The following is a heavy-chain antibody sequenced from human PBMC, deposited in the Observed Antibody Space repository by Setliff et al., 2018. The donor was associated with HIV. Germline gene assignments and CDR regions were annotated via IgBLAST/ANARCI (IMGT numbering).Heavy chain of an antibody. V-gene: IGHV4-61*01. CDR2: IYYSGST. CDR1: GDSVNDRSYF. Sequence: PSETLSLTCTVSGDSVNDRSYFWGWIRQPPGKGLEWIGYIYYSGSTNYNPSLKSRVTISVDTSKNQFSLKLSSVTAADTAVYYCARGAMIPYWYFDLWGRGTLVTV. J-gene: IGHJ2*01. D-gene: IGHD3-22*01. CDR3: ARGAMIPYWYFDL.